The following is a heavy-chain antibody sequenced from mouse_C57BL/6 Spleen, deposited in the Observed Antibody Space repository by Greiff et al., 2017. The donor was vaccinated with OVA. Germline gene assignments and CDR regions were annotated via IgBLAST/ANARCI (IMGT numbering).Heavy chain of an antibody. CDR1: GFTFSNYW. CDR2: IRLKSDNYAT. CDR3: TALLSLRYYAMDY. J-gene: IGHJ4*01. V-gene: IGHV6-3*01. D-gene: IGHD6-1*01. Sequence: DVMLVESGGGLVQPGGSMKLSCVASGFTFSNYWMNWVRQSPEKGLEWVAQIRLKSDNYATHYAESVKGRFTISRDDSKSSVYLQMNNLRAEDTGIYYCTALLSLRYYAMDYWGQGTSVTVSS.